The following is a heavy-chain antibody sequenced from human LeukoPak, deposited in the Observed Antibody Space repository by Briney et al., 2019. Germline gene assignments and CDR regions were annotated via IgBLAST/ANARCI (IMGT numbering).Heavy chain of an antibody. Sequence: PGGSLRLSCAASGLIFSKYWMSWVRQAPGKGLEWVANIKKDGSEEYYVDSVKGRFTISRDNAKNSLYLQMNSLRVEDTAVYYCARDVLLWFGESLGAFDIWGQGTMVTVSS. CDR2: IKKDGSEE. V-gene: IGHV3-7*01. CDR3: ARDVLLWFGESLGAFDI. CDR1: GLIFSKYW. J-gene: IGHJ3*02. D-gene: IGHD3-10*01.